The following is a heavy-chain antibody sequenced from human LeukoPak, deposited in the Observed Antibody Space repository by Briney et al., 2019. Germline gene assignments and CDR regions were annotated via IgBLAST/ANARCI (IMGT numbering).Heavy chain of an antibody. CDR3: AKDLVAVAGTFSD. CDR2: IYPSGST. V-gene: IGHV4-4*07. CDR1: GGSFSGYY. D-gene: IGHD6-19*01. Sequence: PSETLSLTCAVYGGSFSGYYWNWIRQPAGKGLEWIGRIYPSGSTNYNPSLKSRVTMSVDTSKNQFSLKLSSVTAADTAVYCCAKDLVAVAGTFSDWGQGTLVTVSS. J-gene: IGHJ4*02.